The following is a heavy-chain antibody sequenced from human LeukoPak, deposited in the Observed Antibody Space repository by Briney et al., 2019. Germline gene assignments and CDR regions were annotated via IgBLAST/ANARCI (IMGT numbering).Heavy chain of an antibody. CDR3: ARDVTYYGGDWFDP. Sequence: PGGSLRLSCAASGFTFSSSGTNWVRQAPGKGLEWVSYISSATSTIYYADSVKGRFTISRDNAKNSLYLQMNSLRAEDTAVYYCARDVTYYGGDWFDPWGQGTLVTVSS. V-gene: IGHV3-48*04. J-gene: IGHJ5*02. CDR2: ISSATSTI. CDR1: GFTFSSSG. D-gene: IGHD4-23*01.